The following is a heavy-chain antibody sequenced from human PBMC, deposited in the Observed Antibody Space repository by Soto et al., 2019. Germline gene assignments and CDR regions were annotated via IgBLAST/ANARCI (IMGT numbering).Heavy chain of an antibody. Sequence: QVQLVQSGAEVKKPGSSVKVSCKASGGTFSSYAISWVRQAPGQGLEWMGGIIPISGTANYAQKFQGRVTITADASTSPGYMELSRPRSEDTAVYYCARSQGSSTSLEVYYYYYYGMDVWGQGTRVTVSS. J-gene: IGHJ6*02. CDR3: ARSQGSSTSLEVYYYYYYGMDV. CDR1: GGTFSSYA. D-gene: IGHD2-2*01. V-gene: IGHV1-69*01. CDR2: IIPISGTA.